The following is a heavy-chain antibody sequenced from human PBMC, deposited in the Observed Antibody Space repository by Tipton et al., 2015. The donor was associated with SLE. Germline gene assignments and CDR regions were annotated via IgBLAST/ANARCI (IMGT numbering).Heavy chain of an antibody. CDR1: GFTFSDYS. Sequence: SLRLSCEVSGFTFSDYSMNWVRQAPGKGLEWVSVIYSGGRTYYADSVQGRFTISRDNSKNTLFLQMNSLRPEDTAVYYCARGLFFGAPLGYWGQGTLVTVSS. J-gene: IGHJ4*02. V-gene: IGHV3-66*02. CDR3: ARGLFFGAPLGY. D-gene: IGHD3-3*01. CDR2: IYSGGRT.